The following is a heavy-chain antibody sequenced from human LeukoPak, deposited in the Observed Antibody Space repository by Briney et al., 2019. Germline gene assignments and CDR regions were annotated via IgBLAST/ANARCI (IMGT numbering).Heavy chain of an antibody. V-gene: IGHV3-73*01. D-gene: IGHD2-2*01. J-gene: IGHJ4*02. CDR2: IRSKANSYAT. Sequence: LGGSLRLSCAASGFTFSGSAMHWVRQASGKGLEWVGRIRSKANSYATAYAASVNGRFTVSRDDSKNTAYLQMNSLKTEDTAVYYCTSAPATVFDYWGQGTLVTVSS. CDR3: TSAPATVFDY. CDR1: GFTFSGSA.